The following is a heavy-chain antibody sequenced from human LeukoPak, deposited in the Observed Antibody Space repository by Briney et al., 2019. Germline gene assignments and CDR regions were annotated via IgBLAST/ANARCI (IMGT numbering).Heavy chain of an antibody. J-gene: IGHJ4*02. CDR3: ARVAPTGGPKSYFDY. CDR2: NNHSGST. CDR1: GGSFSGYY. V-gene: IGHV4-34*01. Sequence: SETLSLTCAVYGGSFSGYYWSWIRQPPGKGLEWIGENNHSGSTNYNPSLKSRVTISVDTSKNQFSLKLSSVTAADTAVYYCARVAPTGGPKSYFDYWGQGTLVTVSS. D-gene: IGHD7-27*01.